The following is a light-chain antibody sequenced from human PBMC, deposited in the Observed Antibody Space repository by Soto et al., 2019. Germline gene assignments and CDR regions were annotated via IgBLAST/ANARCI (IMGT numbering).Light chain of an antibody. V-gene: IGKV1-39*01. CDR3: QQYRT. CDR2: AAS. Sequence: DIQMTQSPSSLSASVGDRVTITCRASQSISSYLNWYQQKPGKAPKLLIYAASSLQSGVPSRFSGSGSGTAFTLTISSLQSDDFATYYCQQYRTFGQGTKVDIK. J-gene: IGKJ1*01. CDR1: QSISSY.